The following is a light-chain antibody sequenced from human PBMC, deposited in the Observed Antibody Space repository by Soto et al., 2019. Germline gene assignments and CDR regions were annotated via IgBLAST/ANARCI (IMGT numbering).Light chain of an antibody. V-gene: IGLV2-14*01. J-gene: IGLJ1*01. CDR3: ISYTSSTTKV. Sequence: QSALTQPASVSGSPGQSITISCAGTSSDVGGYNYVSWYQQHPGKAPKLMIYEVSNRPSGVSNRFSGSKSGNTASLTISGLQAEDEADYYCISYTSSTTKVFGTGTKVTVL. CDR1: SSDVGGYNY. CDR2: EVS.